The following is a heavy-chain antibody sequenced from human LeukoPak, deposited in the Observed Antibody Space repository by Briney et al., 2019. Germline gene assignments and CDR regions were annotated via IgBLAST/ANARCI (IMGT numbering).Heavy chain of an antibody. CDR2: ISYSGST. D-gene: IGHD3-9*01. V-gene: IGHV4-59*01. CDR1: GGSISGYY. J-gene: IGHJ2*01. Sequence: ASETLSLTCTVSGGSISGYYWSWFRQPPGKGLEWIGFISYSGSTNYNPSLESRVAFSVDTSKNQVSLRLSSVTAADTAIYYCASLTNTTGYIPWYFDLWGRGTLVTVSS. CDR3: ASLTNTTGYIPWYFDL.